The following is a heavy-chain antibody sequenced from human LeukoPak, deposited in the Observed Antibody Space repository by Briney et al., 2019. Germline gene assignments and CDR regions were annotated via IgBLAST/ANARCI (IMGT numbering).Heavy chain of an antibody. Sequence: GGSPRLSCAASGFAVFSNYMNWVRQAPGKGLEWVSVIYSDGDTSYADSVKGRFTISRDISKNTLYLQMNSLRADDTAVYYCARSAPTLTYDILTGYLGYWGQGTLVTVSS. J-gene: IGHJ4*02. CDR3: ARSAPTLTYDILTGYLGY. V-gene: IGHV3-66*01. CDR1: GFAVFSNY. D-gene: IGHD3-9*01. CDR2: IYSDGDT.